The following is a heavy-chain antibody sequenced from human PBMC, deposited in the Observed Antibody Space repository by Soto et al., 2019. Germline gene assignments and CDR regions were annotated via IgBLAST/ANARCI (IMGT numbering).Heavy chain of an antibody. D-gene: IGHD6-13*01. CDR3: ARHGARHLYPGIAAAGPNTSIDY. J-gene: IGHJ4*02. CDR2: IYYSGST. Sequence: SETLSLTCTVSGGSISSYYWSWIRQPPGKGLEWIGYIYYSGSTNYNPSLKSRVTISVDTSKNQFSLKLSSVTAAGTAVYYCARHGARHLYPGIAAAGPNTSIDYWGQGTLVTVSS. CDR1: GGSISSYY. V-gene: IGHV4-59*08.